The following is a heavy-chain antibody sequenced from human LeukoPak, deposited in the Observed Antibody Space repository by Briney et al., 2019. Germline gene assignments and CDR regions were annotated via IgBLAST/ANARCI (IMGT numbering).Heavy chain of an antibody. CDR2: ISRSGSDI. D-gene: IGHD2-2*01. V-gene: IGHV3-21*01. J-gene: IGHJ4*02. CDR3: ARDLPAAVD. Sequence: GGSLRLSCAASGFSFSSYSMSWVRQAPGKGLEWVSFISRSGSDIYHADSVKGRFTISRDNAKNSLYLQMNSLRAEDTAVYYCARDLPAAVDRGQGTLVTVSS. CDR1: GFSFSSYS.